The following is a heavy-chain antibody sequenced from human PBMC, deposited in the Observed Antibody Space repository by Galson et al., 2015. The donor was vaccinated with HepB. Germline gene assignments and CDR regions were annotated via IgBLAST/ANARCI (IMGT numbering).Heavy chain of an antibody. D-gene: IGHD5-12*01. V-gene: IGHV3-7*03. CDR1: GFTFSSYW. CDR2: INQDGSEK. Sequence: SLRLSCAASGFTFSSYWMSWVRQAPGKGLEWVATINQDGSEKYYVDSVKGRFTISRDNAKNSLYLQMNSLRADDTAVYYCTRGRGYSGYDAAYWGQGTLVTVSS. CDR3: TRGRGYSGYDAAY. J-gene: IGHJ4*02.